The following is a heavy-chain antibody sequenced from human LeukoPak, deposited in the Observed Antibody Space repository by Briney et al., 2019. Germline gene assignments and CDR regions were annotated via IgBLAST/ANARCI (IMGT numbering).Heavy chain of an antibody. CDR3: ARGLGRRSDY. Sequence: SETLSLTCAVYGVSFSGYYWSWIRQPPGKGLEWIGEINHSGSTNYNPSLKSRVTISVDTSKNQFSLKLSSLTAADTAVYYCARGLGRRSDYWGQGTLVTVSS. J-gene: IGHJ4*02. V-gene: IGHV4-34*01. CDR2: INHSGST. D-gene: IGHD2-15*01. CDR1: GVSFSGYY.